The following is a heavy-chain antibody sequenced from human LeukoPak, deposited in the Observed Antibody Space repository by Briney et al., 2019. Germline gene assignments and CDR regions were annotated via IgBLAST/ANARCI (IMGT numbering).Heavy chain of an antibody. CDR3: AREQGVPPYYYYGMDV. J-gene: IGHJ6*02. CDR2: ISSSSSYI. Sequence: GGSLRLSCAASGLTFADYAINWVRQAPGKGLEWVSSISSSSSYIYYADSVKGRFTISRDNAKNSLYLQMNSLRAEDAAVYYCAREQGVPPYYYYGMDVWGQGTTVTVSS. V-gene: IGHV3-21*01. CDR1: GLTFADYA. D-gene: IGHD2-8*01.